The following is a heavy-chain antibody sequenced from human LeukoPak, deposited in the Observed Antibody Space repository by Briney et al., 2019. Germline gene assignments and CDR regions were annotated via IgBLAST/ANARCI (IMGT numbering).Heavy chain of an antibody. Sequence: SETLSLTCTVSGGSISSYYWSWIRQPPGKGLEWIGYIYYSRSTNYNPYLKSRVTISVDTSKNQFSLKLSSVTAADTAVYYCASTTKARAFDIWGQGTMVTVSS. D-gene: IGHD4-11*01. V-gene: IGHV4-59*01. CDR1: GGSISSYY. CDR3: ASTTKARAFDI. J-gene: IGHJ3*02. CDR2: IYYSRST.